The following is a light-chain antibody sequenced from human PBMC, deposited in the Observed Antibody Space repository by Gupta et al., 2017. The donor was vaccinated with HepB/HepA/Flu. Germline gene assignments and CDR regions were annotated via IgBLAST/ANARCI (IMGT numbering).Light chain of an antibody. V-gene: IGLV2-14*03. CDR1: SSDVGSYNY. CDR2: DVN. J-gene: IGLJ3*02. Sequence: QSALTQPASVSGSPGQSITISCTGTSSDVGSYNYASWYQQRPGKAPKLVIYDVNNGPSGASNRFSGSKSGNTASLTISGLQAEDEADYYCSSYTNTKGWVFGGGTKVTVL. CDR3: SSYTNTKGWV.